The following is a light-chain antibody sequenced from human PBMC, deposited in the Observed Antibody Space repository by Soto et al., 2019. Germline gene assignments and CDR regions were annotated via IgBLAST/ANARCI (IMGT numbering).Light chain of an antibody. J-gene: IGKJ1*01. CDR1: QSVSSY. V-gene: IGKV3-11*01. CDR2: DAS. Sequence: EIVLSQSPATLSLSPGERATLSCRASQSVSSYLAWYQHKPGQAPRLLIYDASKRATGIPARFSGSGSGTDVTLTISSLEPEDFAVYDCQQRSNWPPTWTFGQGTKVEVK. CDR3: QQRSNWPPTWT.